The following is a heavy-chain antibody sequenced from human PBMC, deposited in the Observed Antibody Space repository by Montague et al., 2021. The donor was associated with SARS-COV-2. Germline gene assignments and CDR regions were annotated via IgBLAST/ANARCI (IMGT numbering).Heavy chain of an antibody. V-gene: IGHV4-39*02. CDR1: SGSIISSGYY. D-gene: IGHD3-10*01. CDR2: IYYSGTT. CDR3: ARGMIRGVTTPFDY. Sequence: SQTRSLTCSVSSGSIISSGYYWGRICQPPGKELEWIGNIYYSGTTYYNPSLQSRGTISVDTSKNHLSLRLSSVTAADTAVYFCARGMIRGVTTPFDYWGQGSQVTVSS. J-gene: IGHJ4*02.